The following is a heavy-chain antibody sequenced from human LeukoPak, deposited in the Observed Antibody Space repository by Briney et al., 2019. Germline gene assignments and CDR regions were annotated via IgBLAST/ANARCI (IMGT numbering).Heavy chain of an antibody. CDR2: INPNSGGT. J-gene: IGHJ4*02. V-gene: IGHV1-2*06. D-gene: IGHD5-18*01. CDR1: GGTFSSYA. Sequence: ASVKVSCKASGGTFSSYAISWVRQAPGQGLEWMGRINPNSGGTNYAQKFQGRVTMTRDTSISTAYMELSRLRSDDTAVYYCARVRRGYSYGAIDYWGQGTLVTVSS. CDR3: ARVRRGYSYGAIDY.